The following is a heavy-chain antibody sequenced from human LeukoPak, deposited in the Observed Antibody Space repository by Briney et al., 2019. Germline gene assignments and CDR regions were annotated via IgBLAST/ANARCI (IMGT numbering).Heavy chain of an antibody. V-gene: IGHV4-4*02. CDR1: GGSISSSNW. D-gene: IGHD6-19*01. CDR3: ARQAYSSGWYTAAY. CDR2: IFYSGST. Sequence: SETLSLTCAVSGGSISSSNWWSWVRQPPGKGLEWIGEIFYSGSTNYNPSLKSRVTISSDTSKNQFSLKLSSVTAADTAVYYCARQAYSSGWYTAAYWGQGTLVTVSS. J-gene: IGHJ4*02.